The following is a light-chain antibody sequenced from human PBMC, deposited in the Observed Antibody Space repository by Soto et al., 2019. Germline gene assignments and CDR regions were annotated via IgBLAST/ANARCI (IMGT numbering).Light chain of an antibody. Sequence: PGDRATLSCRSSQSAFTSSLSXYQXKXGXXXRXXXYGASNRATGIPDRFSGSGYGTDFTLTISGLEPEDFAVYYCQQYGTSLITFGHGTKVDIK. CDR2: GAS. CDR3: QQYGTSLIT. V-gene: IGKV3-20*01. J-gene: IGKJ3*01. CDR1: QSAFTSS.